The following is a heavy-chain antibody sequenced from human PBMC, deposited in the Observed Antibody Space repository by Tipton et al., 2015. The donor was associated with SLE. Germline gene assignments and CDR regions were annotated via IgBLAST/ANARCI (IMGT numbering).Heavy chain of an antibody. CDR2: IYTSGST. J-gene: IGHJ5*02. CDR3: ASESGSYGWFDP. CDR1: GGSISSGSYY. D-gene: IGHD1-26*01. V-gene: IGHV4-61*02. Sequence: TLSLTCTVSGGSISSGSYYWSWIRQPAGKGLEWIGRIYTSGSTNYNPSLKSRVTISVDTSKSQFSLKLSSVTAADTAVYYCASESGSYGWFDPWGQGTLVTVSS.